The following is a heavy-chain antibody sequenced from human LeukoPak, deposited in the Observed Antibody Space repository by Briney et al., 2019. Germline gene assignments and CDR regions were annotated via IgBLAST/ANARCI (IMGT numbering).Heavy chain of an antibody. Sequence: ASVNVSCTASGYTFTSYGISWVRQAPGQGLEWMGWISAYNGNTNYAQKLQGRVTMTTDTSTSTAYMELRSLRSDDTAVYYCARDYGWLLTISARPFDYWGQGTLVTVSS. V-gene: IGHV1-18*01. CDR3: ARDYGWLLTISARPFDY. CDR1: GYTFTSYG. D-gene: IGHD3-22*01. CDR2: ISAYNGNT. J-gene: IGHJ4*02.